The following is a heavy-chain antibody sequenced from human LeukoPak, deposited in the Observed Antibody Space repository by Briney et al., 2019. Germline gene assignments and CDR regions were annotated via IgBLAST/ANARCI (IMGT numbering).Heavy chain of an antibody. Sequence: SGTLSLTCAVSGGSISRTNWWSWVRQPPGKGLEWIGETYYSGTTNYNPSLKSRVTMPVDTSKNQFSLKLSFVTAADTAVYYCARTVDQSGSYYRYWSQGTLVTVSS. V-gene: IGHV4-4*02. D-gene: IGHD1-26*01. J-gene: IGHJ4*02. CDR2: TYYSGTT. CDR3: ARTVDQSGSYYRY. CDR1: GGSISRTNW.